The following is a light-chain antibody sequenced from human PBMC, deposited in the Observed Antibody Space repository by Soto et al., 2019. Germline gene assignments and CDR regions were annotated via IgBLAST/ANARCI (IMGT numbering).Light chain of an antibody. J-gene: IGLJ2*01. CDR3: SSYAGSNTLVV. CDR2: DVT. Sequence: QSALTQPASVSGSPGQSITISCTGTTADVGGYDYVYWYQQHPGESPKPLIYDVTNRPSGVSARFSGSKSGSTASLTISGLQAEDEADYYCSSYAGSNTLVVFGGGTKVTVL. CDR1: TADVGGYDY. V-gene: IGLV2-14*01.